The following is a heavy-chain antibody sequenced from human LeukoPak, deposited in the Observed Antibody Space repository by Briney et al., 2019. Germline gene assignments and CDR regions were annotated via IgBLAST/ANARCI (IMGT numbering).Heavy chain of an antibody. CDR1: GFAFTNAW. J-gene: IGHJ4*02. V-gene: IGHV3-15*01. CDR2: IKSKTDGETT. D-gene: IGHD3-10*01. CDR3: TTDLGTYYHGSQRLIPIDY. Sequence: PGGSLRLSCVDSGFAFTNAWMSWVRQAPGKGLEWIGRIKSKTDGETTNYAEPVRGRFTISRDDSKSAVYLQMNSLKIEDTAVYYCTTDLGTYYHGSQRLIPIDYWGQGTLVTVSS.